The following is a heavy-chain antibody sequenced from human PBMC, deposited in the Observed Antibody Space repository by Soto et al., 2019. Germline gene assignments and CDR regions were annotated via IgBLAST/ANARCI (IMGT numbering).Heavy chain of an antibody. CDR3: ARDPPRYDILTGSPAAPFYYYGMDV. Sequence: VKVSCKASGGTFSSYTISWVRQAPGQGLEWMGGIIPIFGTANYAQKFQGRVTITADESTSTAYMELSSLRSEDTAVYYCARDPPRYDILTGSPAAPFYYYGMDVWGQGTTVTVSS. V-gene: IGHV1-69*13. CDR2: IIPIFGTA. D-gene: IGHD3-9*01. CDR1: GGTFSSYT. J-gene: IGHJ6*02.